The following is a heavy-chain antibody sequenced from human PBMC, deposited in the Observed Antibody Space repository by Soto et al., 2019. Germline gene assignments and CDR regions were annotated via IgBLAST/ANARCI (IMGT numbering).Heavy chain of an antibody. D-gene: IGHD5-18*01. CDR3: ARGRADTAMVFDY. V-gene: IGHV3-53*04. J-gene: IGHJ4*02. CDR1: GFTVSSNY. CDR2: IYSGGST. Sequence: EVQLVESGGGLVQPGGSLRLSCAASGFTVSSNYMSWVRQAPGKGLEWVSVIYSGGSTYYADSVKGRFTISRHNSKNTLYLQMNSLGAEDTAVYYCARGRADTAMVFDYWGQGTLVTVSS.